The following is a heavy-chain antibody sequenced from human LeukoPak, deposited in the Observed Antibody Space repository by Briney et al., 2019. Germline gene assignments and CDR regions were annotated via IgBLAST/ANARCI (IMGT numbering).Heavy chain of an antibody. Sequence: GRSLRLSCAASGFTFSAYGMHWVRQAPGKGLEWVAIISYDGSNKYYPDSVKGRFTISRDNAKNTLFLQMNSLRAEDTAVYYCVRGSNDWSGMDVWGQGTTVTVSS. V-gene: IGHV3-30*03. J-gene: IGHJ6*02. D-gene: IGHD6-19*01. CDR2: ISYDGSNK. CDR3: VRGSNDWSGMDV. CDR1: GFTFSAYG.